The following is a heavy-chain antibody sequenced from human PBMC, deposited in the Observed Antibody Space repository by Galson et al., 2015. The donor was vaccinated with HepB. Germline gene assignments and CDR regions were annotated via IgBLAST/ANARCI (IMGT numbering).Heavy chain of an antibody. Sequence: SLRLSCAASGFTFSSYAMSWVRQAPGKGLEWVSAISGSGGSTYYADSVKGRFTISRDNSKNTLYLQMDSLRAEDTAVYYCAKSGGAYCSSTSCKGRWFDPWGQGTLVTVSS. CDR1: GFTFSSYA. D-gene: IGHD2-2*01. J-gene: IGHJ5*02. CDR3: AKSGGAYCSSTSCKGRWFDP. CDR2: ISGSGGST. V-gene: IGHV3-23*01.